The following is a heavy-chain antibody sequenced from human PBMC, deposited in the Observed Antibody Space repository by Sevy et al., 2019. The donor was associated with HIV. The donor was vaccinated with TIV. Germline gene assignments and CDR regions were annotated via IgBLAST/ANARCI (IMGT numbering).Heavy chain of an antibody. Sequence: SETLSLTCTVSGGSISSYYWSWIRQPPGKGLEWIGYIYYSGSTNYNPSLKSRVTISVDTSKNQFSLKLSSGTAADTAVYYCARYSVTTRSNWFDPWGQGTLVTVSS. CDR2: IYYSGST. V-gene: IGHV4-59*01. CDR3: ARYSVTTRSNWFDP. J-gene: IGHJ5*02. D-gene: IGHD4-17*01. CDR1: GGSISSYY.